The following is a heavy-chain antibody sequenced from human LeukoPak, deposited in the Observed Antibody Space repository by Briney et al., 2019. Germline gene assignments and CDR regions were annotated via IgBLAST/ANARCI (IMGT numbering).Heavy chain of an antibody. J-gene: IGHJ6*02. CDR1: GYTFSNYG. Sequence: ASVKVSCKASGYTFSNYGMSWVRQAPGQGLEWMGWISAYNGNTNYAQKVQGRVTMTTDTSTNTAYMDLRSLRSDDTAVYYCANLGEAYGMNVWGQGTTVTVSS. CDR2: ISAYNGNT. D-gene: IGHD3-10*01. V-gene: IGHV1-18*01. CDR3: ANLGEAYGMNV.